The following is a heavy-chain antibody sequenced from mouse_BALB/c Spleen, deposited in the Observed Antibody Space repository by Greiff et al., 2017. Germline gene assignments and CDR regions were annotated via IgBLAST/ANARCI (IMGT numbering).Heavy chain of an antibody. J-gene: IGHJ3*01. CDR2: IWAGGST. CDR1: GFSLTSYG. CDR3: ARALYDYDAWCAY. Sequence: QVQLKESGPGLVAPSQSLSITCTVSGFSLTSYGVHWVRQPPGKGLEWLGVIWAGGSTNYNSALMSRLSISKDNSKSQVFLKMNSLQTDDTAMYYCARALYDYDAWCAYWGEGTLVTVSA. V-gene: IGHV2-9*02. D-gene: IGHD2-4*01.